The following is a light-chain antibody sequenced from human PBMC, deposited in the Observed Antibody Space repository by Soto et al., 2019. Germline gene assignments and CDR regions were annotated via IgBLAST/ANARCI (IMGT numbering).Light chain of an antibody. V-gene: IGKV1-39*01. CDR3: QQSYSTPTT. CDR2: AAS. J-gene: IGKJ1*01. CDR1: QSISSY. Sequence: DIQMTQSPSSLSASVGDRVTITCRASQSISSYLNWYQQKPGKAPKLLIYAASSLQSGVPSRFSGSGSGTDFNLTISSLQPEDFATYYCQQSYSTPTTLGPGTKVDIK.